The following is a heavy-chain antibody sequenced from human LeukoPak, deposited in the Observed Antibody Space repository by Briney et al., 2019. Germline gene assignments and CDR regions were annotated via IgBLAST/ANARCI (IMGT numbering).Heavy chain of an antibody. V-gene: IGHV4-30-4*01. J-gene: IGHJ4*02. CDR1: GGSISSGDYY. CDR3: AKDFIRGSIGYFDY. CDR2: IYYSGST. Sequence: SETLSLTCTVSGGSISSGDYYWSWIRQPPGKGLEWIGYIYYSGSTYYNPSLKSRVTISVDTSKNQFSLKLSSVTAADTAVYYCAKDFIRGSIGYFDYWGQGTLVTVSS. D-gene: IGHD3-10*01.